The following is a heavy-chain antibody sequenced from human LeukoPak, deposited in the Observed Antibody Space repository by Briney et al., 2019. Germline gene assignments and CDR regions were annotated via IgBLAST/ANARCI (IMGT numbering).Heavy chain of an antibody. CDR1: GYTFTGYY. V-gene: IGHV1-2*02. J-gene: IGHJ4*02. CDR2: INPNSGGT. D-gene: IGHD3-22*01. CDR3: ARDRGYQNSDY. Sequence: ASVKVSCKASGYTFTGYYMHWVRQAPGQGLEWMGWINPNSGGTNYAQKFQSRVTMTRDTTISTAYMELSRRRSDDTAVYYCARDRGYQNSDYWGQGTLVTVSS.